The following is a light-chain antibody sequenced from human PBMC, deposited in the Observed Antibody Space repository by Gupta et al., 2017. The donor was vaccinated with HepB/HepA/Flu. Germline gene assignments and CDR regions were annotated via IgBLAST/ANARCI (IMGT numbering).Light chain of an antibody. CDR1: QSISSY. Sequence: DTQMTQSPSSLSASVGDRVTITCRARQSISSYLNWYQQKPGKAPKLLIYAASSLQSGVSSRFSGSGCGTDFTLTISSRQPEDFAAYYCQQNNCTPLWTFGQGTKVEIK. V-gene: IGKV1-39*01. CDR3: QQNNCTPLWT. J-gene: IGKJ1*01. CDR2: AAS.